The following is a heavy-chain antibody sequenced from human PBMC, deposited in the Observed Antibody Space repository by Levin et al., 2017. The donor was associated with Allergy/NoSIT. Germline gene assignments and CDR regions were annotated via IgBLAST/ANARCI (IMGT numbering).Heavy chain of an antibody. D-gene: IGHD3-3*01. CDR1: GYTFSNYG. Sequence: ASVKVSCKASGYTFSNYGIAWLRQAPGRGPEWMGWISTYNDNKNYAQKFQGRITMTTDTSTSTAYIELRSLRSDDTAVYYCARSYYDFWSNYYDPWGQGTLVTVSS. J-gene: IGHJ5*02. CDR2: ISTYNDNK. V-gene: IGHV1-18*01. CDR3: ARSYYDFWSNYYDP.